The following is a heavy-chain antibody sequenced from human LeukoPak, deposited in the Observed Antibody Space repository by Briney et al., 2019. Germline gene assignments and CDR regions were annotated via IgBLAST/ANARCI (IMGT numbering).Heavy chain of an antibody. CDR2: IYYSGST. D-gene: IGHD6-13*01. Sequence: SETLSLTCTVSGGSISSSSYYWGWIRQPPGKGLEWIGSIYYSGSTYYNPSLKSRVTISVDTSKNQFSLKLSSVTAADTAVYYCARVEGITAEEGDWGQGTLVTVSS. CDR1: GGSISSSSYY. J-gene: IGHJ4*02. V-gene: IGHV4-39*07. CDR3: ARVEGITAEEGD.